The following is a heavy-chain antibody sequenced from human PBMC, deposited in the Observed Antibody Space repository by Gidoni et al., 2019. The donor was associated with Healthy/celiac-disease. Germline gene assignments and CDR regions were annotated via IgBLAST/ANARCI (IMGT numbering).Heavy chain of an antibody. CDR1: GFTFRSYA. J-gene: IGHJ4*02. Sequence: EVQLLESGGGLVKPGGSLRLSCAASGFTFRSYAMSWVRQAPGKGLEWVSAISCSGGSTYYADSVKGRFTISRDNSQNTLYLQMNSLRAEDTAVYYCAKDHGSGGSYPNYYFDYWGQGTLVTVSS. V-gene: IGHV3-23*01. CDR3: AKDHGSGGSYPNYYFDY. D-gene: IGHD2-15*01. CDR2: ISCSGGST.